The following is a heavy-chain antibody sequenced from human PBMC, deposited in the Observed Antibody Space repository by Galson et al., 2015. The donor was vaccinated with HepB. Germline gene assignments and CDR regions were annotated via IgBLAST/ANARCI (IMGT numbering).Heavy chain of an antibody. CDR3: ARVAINYDSSGYLLYYYGMDV. D-gene: IGHD3-22*01. V-gene: IGHV1-18*01. CDR1: GYTFTTYG. Sequence: SVKVSCKASGYTFTTYGISWVRQAPGQGLEWMGWISTYNGNTNYAQKLQGRVTMTTDTSTSTAYMELRSLRSDDTAVYYCARVAINYDSSGYLLYYYGMDVWGQGTTVTVSS. J-gene: IGHJ6*02. CDR2: ISTYNGNT.